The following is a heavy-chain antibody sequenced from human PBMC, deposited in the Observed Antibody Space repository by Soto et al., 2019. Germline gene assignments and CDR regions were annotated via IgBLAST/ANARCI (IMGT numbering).Heavy chain of an antibody. CDR2: IIPIFGTA. V-gene: IGHV1-69*12. J-gene: IGHJ6*02. CDR1: GGTFNSYA. CDR3: ASIKDSYYYDGMDV. Sequence: QVQLVQSGAEVKKPGSSVKVSCKASGGTFNSYAISWVRQAPGQGLEWMGGIIPIFGTANYAQKFQGRVTTTADESTSTAYMELRSLRSEDTAVYYCASIKDSYYYDGMDVWGQGTTVTVSS.